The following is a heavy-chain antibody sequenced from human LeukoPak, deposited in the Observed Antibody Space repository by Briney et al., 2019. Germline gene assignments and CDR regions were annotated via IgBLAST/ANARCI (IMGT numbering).Heavy chain of an antibody. J-gene: IGHJ4*02. Sequence: GGSLRLSCAASGFSFSSLSMTWVRQAPGKGLEWVANIKQDGSEKYYADSVKGRFTISRDNAKNSLFLQMNSLRAEDTAVYYCAREGDISVITYAYWGQGTLVTVSS. CDR1: GFSFSSLS. V-gene: IGHV3-7*01. CDR2: IKQDGSEK. CDR3: AREGDISVITYAY. D-gene: IGHD5-12*01.